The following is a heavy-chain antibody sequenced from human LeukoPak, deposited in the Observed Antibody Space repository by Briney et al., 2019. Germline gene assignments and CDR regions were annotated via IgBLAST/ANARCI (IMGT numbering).Heavy chain of an antibody. D-gene: IGHD3-16*02. J-gene: IGHJ3*02. V-gene: IGHV4-59*01. CDR1: GSSISSSY. CDR3: ASYRRPPYAFDI. CDR2: VYHSGST. Sequence: PSETLSLTCTVSGSSISSSYWTWIRQPPGKGLEWIGYVYHSGSTNYNPSLKGRVTMSVDTSKNQFFLNLNTVTDADTAVYYCASYRRPPYAFDIWGQGTMVTVSS.